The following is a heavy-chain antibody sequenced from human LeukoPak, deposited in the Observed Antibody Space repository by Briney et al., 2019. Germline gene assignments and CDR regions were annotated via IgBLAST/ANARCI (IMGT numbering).Heavy chain of an antibody. CDR2: ISAYNGNT. V-gene: IGHV1-18*04. D-gene: IGHD3-10*01. Sequence: ASVKVSCKASGYTFTSYGISWVRQAPGQGLEWMGWISAYNGNTNYAQKLQGRVTMTTDTSTSTAYMELRSLRSDDTAVYYCARAPLLLWFGEPLYYFDYWGQGTLVTVSS. CDR1: GYTFTSYG. CDR3: ARAPLLLWFGEPLYYFDY. J-gene: IGHJ4*02.